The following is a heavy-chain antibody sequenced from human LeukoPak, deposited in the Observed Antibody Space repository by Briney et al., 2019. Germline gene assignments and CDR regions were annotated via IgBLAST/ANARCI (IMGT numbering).Heavy chain of an antibody. CDR2: IHSSGST. D-gene: IGHD6-19*01. Sequence: KASETLSLTCSVSGGSISGHYWNWLRQPPGKGLEWIGYIHSSGSTDYDPSLRSRVTLSVDTPKNQVSLKLTSVTAADTAVYYCARPTATPAGSYYYHYLHVWGKGTTVTVSS. V-gene: IGHV4-4*09. CDR1: GGSISGHY. CDR3: ARPTATPAGSYYYHYLHV. J-gene: IGHJ6*03.